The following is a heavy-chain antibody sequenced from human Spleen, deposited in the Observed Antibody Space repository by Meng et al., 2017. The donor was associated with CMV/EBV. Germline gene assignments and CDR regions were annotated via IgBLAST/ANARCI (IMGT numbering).Heavy chain of an antibody. V-gene: IGHV1-8*03. CDR3: ASTSGAVAGIQSLDI. D-gene: IGHD6-13*01. Sequence: ASVKVSCKASGYTFTSYDINWVRQATGQGLEWMGWMNPNSGNAGYAQKFQGRLTISRKTSISTAYMELSSLRSEDTAVYYCASTSGAVAGIQSLDIWGQGTMVTVSS. J-gene: IGHJ3*02. CDR2: MNPNSGNA. CDR1: GYTFTSYD.